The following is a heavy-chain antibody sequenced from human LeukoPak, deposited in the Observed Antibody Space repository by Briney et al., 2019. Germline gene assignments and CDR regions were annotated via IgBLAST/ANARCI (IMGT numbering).Heavy chain of an antibody. CDR2: IIPIFGTA. V-gene: IGHV1-69*01. CDR1: GGTLSSYA. CDR3: ARCTYYDFWSGYSDAFDI. J-gene: IGHJ3*02. Sequence: GSSVKVSCKASGGTLSSYAISWVRQAPGQGLEWMGGIIPIFGTANYAQKFQGRVTITADESTSTAYMELSSLRSEDTAVYYGARCTYYDFWSGYSDAFDIWGQGTMVTVSS. D-gene: IGHD3-3*01.